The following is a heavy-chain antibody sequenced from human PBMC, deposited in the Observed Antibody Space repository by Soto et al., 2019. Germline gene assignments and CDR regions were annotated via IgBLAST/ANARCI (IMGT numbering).Heavy chain of an antibody. CDR2: IYYSGST. J-gene: IGHJ4*02. CDR1: GGSISSYY. D-gene: IGHD2-2*01. V-gene: IGHV4-59*12. CDR3: ARDIVVLPAAMRWDYFDY. Sequence: SETLSLTCTVSGGSISSYYWSWIRQPPGKGLEWTGYIYYSGSTNYNPSLKSRVTISVDTSKNQFSLKLSSVTAADTAVYYCARDIVVLPAAMRWDYFDYWGQGTLVTVSS.